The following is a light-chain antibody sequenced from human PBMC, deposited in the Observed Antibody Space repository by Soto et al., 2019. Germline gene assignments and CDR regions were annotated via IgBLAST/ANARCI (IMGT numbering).Light chain of an antibody. CDR2: KAS. V-gene: IGKV1-5*03. Sequence: DIQMTQSPSTLSASAGDRVIISCRASQYISSWLAWYQQKPGKAPGLLIYKASSLQSGVPSRFSGSGSGTQFTLTISSLQPDDFATYYCQQYDTYWTLGQGTKVDIK. CDR3: QQYDTYWT. CDR1: QYISSW. J-gene: IGKJ1*01.